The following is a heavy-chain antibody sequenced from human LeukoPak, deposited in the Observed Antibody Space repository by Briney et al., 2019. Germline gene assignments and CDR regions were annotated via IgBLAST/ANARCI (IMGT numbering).Heavy chain of an antibody. D-gene: IGHD1-26*01. V-gene: IGHV3-48*04. J-gene: IGHJ6*03. CDR2: ISSSSSTI. CDR3: ARDPYNGSYGDDYYYYMDV. CDR1: GFTFSSYS. Sequence: PGGSLRLSCAASGFTFSSYSMNWVRQAPGKGLEWVSYISSSSSTIYYADSVKGRFTISRGNAKNSLSLQMNSLRAEDTAVYYCARDPYNGSYGDDYYYYMDVWGKGTTVTISS.